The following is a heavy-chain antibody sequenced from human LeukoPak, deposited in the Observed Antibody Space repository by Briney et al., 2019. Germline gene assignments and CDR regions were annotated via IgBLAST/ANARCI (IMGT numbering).Heavy chain of an antibody. CDR2: IRGKAYGGTT. Sequence: GGSLRLSCTASGFTFGDYAMSWVRQAPGKGLEWVGFIRGKAYGGTTEYAASVKGRFTISRDDSKSIAYLQMNSLKTEDTAVYYCTRAPPIHSSGYWIDYWGQGTLVTVSS. CDR1: GFTFGDYA. V-gene: IGHV3-49*04. J-gene: IGHJ4*02. D-gene: IGHD3-22*01. CDR3: TRAPPIHSSGYWIDY.